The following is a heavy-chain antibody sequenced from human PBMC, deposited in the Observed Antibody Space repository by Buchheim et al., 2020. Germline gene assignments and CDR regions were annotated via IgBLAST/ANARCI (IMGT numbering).Heavy chain of an antibody. CDR3: ARLISKVGDYYYYAMDV. Sequence: QVQLQESGPGLVKPSETLSLTCTVPGGSMSGYYWSWIRQPPGKGLEWIGYIYYSGGTRYNPSLKSRVTMSVDTSKNQFSLKLSSVTAADTALYYCARLISKVGDYYYYAMDVWGQGTT. CDR2: IYYSGGT. J-gene: IGHJ6*02. CDR1: GGSMSGYY. D-gene: IGHD4-17*01. V-gene: IGHV4-59*01.